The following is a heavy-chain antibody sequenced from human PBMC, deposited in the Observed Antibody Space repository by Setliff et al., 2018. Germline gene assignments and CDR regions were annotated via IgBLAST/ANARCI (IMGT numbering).Heavy chain of an antibody. CDR1: GYTFTSYA. CDR2: INAGNGNT. J-gene: IGHJ4*01. CDR3: ARDGNNWNDLDY. Sequence: ASVKVSCKASGYTFTSYAMHWVRQAPGQRLEWMGWINAGNGNTKYSQKFQGRFIVSRDNTKNSLYLQMNSLRVEDTALYYCARDGNNWNDLDYWGHGTLVTVSS. D-gene: IGHD1-20*01. V-gene: IGHV1-3*01.